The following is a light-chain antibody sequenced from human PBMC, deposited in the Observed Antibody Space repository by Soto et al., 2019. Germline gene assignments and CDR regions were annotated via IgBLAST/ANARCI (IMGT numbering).Light chain of an antibody. Sequence: EIVLTQSPATLSLSPGERASLSCRASQSVSSYLAWYQQKPGQAPRLLMYSTSIRATGIPARFSGSGSGTEFTLTISSLQSEDFAVYYCPQYNNWPRTFGQGTKVDIK. CDR3: PQYNNWPRT. CDR1: QSVSSY. CDR2: STS. V-gene: IGKV3-15*01. J-gene: IGKJ1*01.